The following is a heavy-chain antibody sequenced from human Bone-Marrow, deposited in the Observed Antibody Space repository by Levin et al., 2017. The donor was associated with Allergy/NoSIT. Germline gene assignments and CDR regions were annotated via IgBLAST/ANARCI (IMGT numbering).Heavy chain of an antibody. Sequence: ASETLSLTCTVSGGSISSGDYYWSWIRQPPGKGLEWIGYIYYSGSTYYNPSLKSRVTISVDTSKNQFSLKLSSVTAADTAVYYCARYRAWLRSFDYWGQGTLVTVSS. CDR3: ARYRAWLRSFDY. J-gene: IGHJ4*02. CDR1: GGSISSGDYY. CDR2: IYYSGST. V-gene: IGHV4-30-4*01. D-gene: IGHD5-12*01.